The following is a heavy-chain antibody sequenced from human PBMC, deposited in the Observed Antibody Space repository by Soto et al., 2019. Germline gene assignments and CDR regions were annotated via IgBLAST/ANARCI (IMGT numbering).Heavy chain of an antibody. CDR3: ARATGTRRTSYFDY. V-gene: IGHV3-21*01. CDR1: GFTFSSYS. D-gene: IGHD1-1*01. J-gene: IGHJ4*02. Sequence: EVQLVESGGGLVKPGGSLRLSCAASGFTFSSYSMNWVRQAPGKGLEWVSSISSSSSYIYYADSVKGRFTISRDNAKNSLYLQMNSLRAEDTAVYYCARATGTRRTSYFDYWGQGTLVTVSS. CDR2: ISSSSSYI.